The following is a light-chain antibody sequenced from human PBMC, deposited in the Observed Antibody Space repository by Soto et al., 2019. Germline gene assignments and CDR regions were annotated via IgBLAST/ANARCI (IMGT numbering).Light chain of an antibody. Sequence: ATLSLSPGERATLSCRASQSVSSYLAWYQQKPGQAPRLLIYDASNRATGIPARFSGSGSGTDFTLTISSLEPEDFAVYYCQHRRNWPKLPFGGGTKVHI. V-gene: IGKV3-11*01. CDR1: QSVSSY. CDR3: QHRRNWPKLP. J-gene: IGKJ4*01. CDR2: DAS.